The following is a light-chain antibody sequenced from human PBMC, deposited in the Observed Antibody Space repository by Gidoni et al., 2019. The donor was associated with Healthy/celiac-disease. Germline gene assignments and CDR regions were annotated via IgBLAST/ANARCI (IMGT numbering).Light chain of an antibody. CDR1: STNLGSNT. Sequence: QSVLTQPPSASGTPGQRVTISCSGSSTNLGSNTVNWYQQLPGTAPKLLSYSNNQRPSGVPDRFSGSKSGTSASLAISGLQSEDEADYYCAAWDDSLNGSWVFGGGTKLTVL. CDR3: AAWDDSLNGSWV. V-gene: IGLV1-44*01. CDR2: SNN. J-gene: IGLJ3*02.